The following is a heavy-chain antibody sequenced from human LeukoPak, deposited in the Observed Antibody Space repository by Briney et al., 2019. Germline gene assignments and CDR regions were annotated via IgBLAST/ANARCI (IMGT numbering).Heavy chain of an antibody. V-gene: IGHV1-69*13. CDR1: GGTFSSYA. Sequence: SVKVSCKASGGTFSSYAISWVRQAPGQGLEWMGGIIPIFGTANYARKFQSRVTITADESTSTAYMELSSLRSEDTAVYYCARDRGSSSGWYHGFDYWGQGTLVTVSS. D-gene: IGHD6-19*01. CDR2: IIPIFGTA. J-gene: IGHJ4*02. CDR3: ARDRGSSSGWYHGFDY.